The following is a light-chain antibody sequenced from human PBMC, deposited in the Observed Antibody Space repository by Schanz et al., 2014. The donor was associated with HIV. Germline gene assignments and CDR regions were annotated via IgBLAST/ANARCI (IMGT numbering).Light chain of an antibody. CDR1: QSVSSS. CDR3: QQYDDWPTWT. Sequence: EIVLTQSPATLSVSPGERATLSCRASQSVSSSLAWYQQKPGQPPRLLIYGASTRAAGIPARFSGSGSGTEFTLTISSLQSEDFAVYYCQQYDDWPTWTFGPGTMLEVK. CDR2: GAS. V-gene: IGKV3-15*01. J-gene: IGKJ1*01.